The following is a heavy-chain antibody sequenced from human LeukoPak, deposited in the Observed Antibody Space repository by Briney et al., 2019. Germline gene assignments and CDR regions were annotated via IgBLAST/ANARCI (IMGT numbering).Heavy chain of an antibody. CDR2: IYTSGST. CDR3: AREAYSNYGRWYFDL. V-gene: IGHV4-4*07. CDR1: GGSLSSSS. D-gene: IGHD4-11*01. Sequence: PSETLSLTCTVSGGSLSSSSWGWIRQPAGKGLECVGRIYTSGSTNYNPSLKSRVTMSVDTSKNQFSLKLSSVTAADTAVYYCAREAYSNYGRWYFDLWGRGTLVTVSS. J-gene: IGHJ2*01.